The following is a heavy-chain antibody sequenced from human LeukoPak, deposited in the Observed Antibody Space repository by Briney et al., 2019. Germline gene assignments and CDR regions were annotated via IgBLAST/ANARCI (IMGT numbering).Heavy chain of an antibody. CDR2: ISAYNGNT. CDR1: GYTFTSYG. Sequence: ASVKVSCKASGYTFTSYGISWVRQAPGQGLEWMGWISAYNGNTNYAQKLQGRVTMTTDTSTSTAYMELRSLRSDDTAVYYCARDGSFHYYDSSGSGYWGQGTLVTVSS. CDR3: ARDGSFHYYDSSGSGY. V-gene: IGHV1-18*01. J-gene: IGHJ4*02. D-gene: IGHD3-22*01.